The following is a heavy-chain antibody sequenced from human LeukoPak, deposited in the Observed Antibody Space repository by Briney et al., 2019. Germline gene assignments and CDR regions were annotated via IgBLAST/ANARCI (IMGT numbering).Heavy chain of an antibody. D-gene: IGHD6-19*01. CDR3: ARRSYSTGWYEVDY. V-gene: IGHV3-53*01. CDR2: IYSGGTT. CDR1: GFTVSSNY. J-gene: IGHJ4*02. Sequence: PGGSLRLSCAASGFTVSSNYMSWVRQAPGKGLEWVSVIYSGGTTSYAGSVKGRFTISRDNSKNTLYLQMNSLTAEDTAVYYCARRSYSTGWYEVDYWGQGTLVTVSS.